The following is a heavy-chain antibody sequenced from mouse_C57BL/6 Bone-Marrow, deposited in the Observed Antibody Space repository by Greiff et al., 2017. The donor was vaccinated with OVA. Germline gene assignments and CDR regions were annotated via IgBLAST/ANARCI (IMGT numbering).Heavy chain of an antibody. J-gene: IGHJ2*01. CDR2: IDPENGDT. Sequence: VQLQQSGAELVRPGASVKLSCTASGFNIKDDYMHWVKQRPEQGLEWIGWIDPENGDTEYASKFQGKATITADTSSNTAYLQLSSLTSEDTAVYYCTSYGNFDYWGQGTTLPVSS. CDR1: GFNIKDDY. CDR3: TSYGNFDY. V-gene: IGHV14-4*01. D-gene: IGHD2-1*01.